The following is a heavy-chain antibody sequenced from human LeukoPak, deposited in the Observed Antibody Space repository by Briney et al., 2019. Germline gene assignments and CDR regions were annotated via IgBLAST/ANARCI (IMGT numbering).Heavy chain of an antibody. CDR2: ISSRSDYT. CDR3: AKDRPNYYESNGHYYRRDGDY. CDR1: GFTFSIYA. D-gene: IGHD3-22*01. V-gene: IGHV3-23*01. Sequence: GGSLRLSCAASGFTFSIYAMSWVRQAPGKGLEWVSSISSRSDYTYYEDSVKGWFTISRDNSQNTLYLQMNSLRAEDTAIYYCAKDRPNYYESNGHYYRRDGDYWGQGTLVTVSS. J-gene: IGHJ4*02.